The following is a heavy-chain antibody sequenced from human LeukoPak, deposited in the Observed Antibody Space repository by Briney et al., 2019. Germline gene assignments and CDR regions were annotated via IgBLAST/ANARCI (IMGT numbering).Heavy chain of an antibody. J-gene: IGHJ4*02. V-gene: IGHV3-66*01. Sequence: PGGSLRLSCAASGFTVSSNYMSWVRQAPGKGLEWVSVIYSGGSTYYADSVKGRFTISRDNSKNTLYLQMNSLRAEDTAVYYCARVENSSSWSPDYWGKGTLVTVS. CDR2: IYSGGST. D-gene: IGHD6-13*01. CDR3: ARVENSSSWSPDY. CDR1: GFTVSSNY.